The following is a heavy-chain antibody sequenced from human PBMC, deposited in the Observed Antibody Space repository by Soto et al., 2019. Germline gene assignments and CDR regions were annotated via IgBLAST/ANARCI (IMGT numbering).Heavy chain of an antibody. CDR3: AKDLRTRWILGNFDS. J-gene: IGHJ4*02. D-gene: IGHD1-1*01. CDR2: INFNSANT. Sequence: XLRLSCASSGFXFDDYAVRWVRQAPGKGLEWVSGINFNSANTAYAESVKGRFTISRDNAKNSLYLQMNSLRAEDTAFYFCAKDLRTRWILGNFDSWGQGTLGTVPS. CDR1: GFXFDDYA. V-gene: IGHV3-9*01.